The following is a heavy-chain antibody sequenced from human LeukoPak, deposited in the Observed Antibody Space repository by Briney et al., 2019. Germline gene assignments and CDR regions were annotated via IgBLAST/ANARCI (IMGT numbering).Heavy chain of an antibody. Sequence: GGSLRLSCAASGFTVSSNYMSWVRQAPGKGLEWVSVIYSGGSTYYADSVKGRFTISRDNSKNTLYLQTNSLRAEDTAVYYCARIAAAGTDFDYWGQGTLVTVSS. D-gene: IGHD6-13*01. V-gene: IGHV3-66*02. CDR1: GFTVSSNY. CDR3: ARIAAAGTDFDY. CDR2: IYSGGST. J-gene: IGHJ4*02.